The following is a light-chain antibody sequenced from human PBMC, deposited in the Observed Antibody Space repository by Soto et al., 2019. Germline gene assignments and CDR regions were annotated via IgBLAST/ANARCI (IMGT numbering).Light chain of an antibody. CDR2: AAS. J-gene: IGKJ4*01. CDR1: QDIRKD. V-gene: IGKV1-17*01. Sequence: DIQMTQSPSSLSASVGARVTITCRASQDIRKDLGWYQQKPGKAPKRLIYAASTLQSGVPSRFSGSGSGTEFTLTIGSLQPEDFATYYCLQHNSYPLTFGRGTKVEI. CDR3: LQHNSYPLT.